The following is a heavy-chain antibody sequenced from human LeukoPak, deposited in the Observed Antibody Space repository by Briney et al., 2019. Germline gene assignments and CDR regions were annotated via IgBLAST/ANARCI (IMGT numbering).Heavy chain of an antibody. D-gene: IGHD3-16*02. CDR3: ARDTVDGPFVISLDL. Sequence: PGGSLRLSCVASGFSFSSSQMNWVRQAPGKGPECVSHISSGGNTEYYSESVRCRFNLSRDNDKHLLSLQMNSLRDEDTAVYYCARDTVDGPFVISLDLWGQGALVTVSS. CDR2: ISSGGNTE. CDR1: GFSFSSSQ. V-gene: IGHV3-48*03. J-gene: IGHJ5*02.